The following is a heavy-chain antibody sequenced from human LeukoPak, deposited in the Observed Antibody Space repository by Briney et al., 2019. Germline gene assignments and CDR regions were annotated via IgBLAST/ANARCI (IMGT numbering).Heavy chain of an antibody. CDR1: GFTFSSYG. D-gene: IGHD2/OR15-2a*01. CDR3: ARVVKVGDWPAIDY. CDR2: IWYDGSNK. J-gene: IGHJ4*02. V-gene: IGHV3-33*01. Sequence: PGGSLRLSCAASGFTFSSYGMHWVRQAPGKGLEWVAVIWYDGSNKYYADSVKGRFTISRDNSKNTLYLQMNSLRAEDTAVYYCARVVKVGDWPAIDYWGQGTLVTVSS.